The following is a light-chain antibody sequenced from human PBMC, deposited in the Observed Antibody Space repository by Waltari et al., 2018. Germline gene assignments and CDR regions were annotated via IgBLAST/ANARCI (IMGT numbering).Light chain of an antibody. V-gene: IGKV3-11*01. J-gene: IGKJ1*01. CDR3: LQRSLWPWT. Sequence: IVLTQSPATLSLSPGERDTLSCRASQTVSTYLAWFQQKPGQAPRLLTYDASNRAPGIPARFGGSGSGTDFSLTISSLEPEDFAVYYCLQRSLWPWTFGQGTKVAVK. CDR1: QTVSTY. CDR2: DAS.